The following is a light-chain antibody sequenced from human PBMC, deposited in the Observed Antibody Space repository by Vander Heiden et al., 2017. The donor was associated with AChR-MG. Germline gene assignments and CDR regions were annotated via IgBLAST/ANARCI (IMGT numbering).Light chain of an antibody. CDR2: GSS. V-gene: IGKV1-39*01. CDR1: QNIFTY. Sequence: DIHKTQFPSSLSASSGDRVTITCRASQNIFTYLNWYQQEPGKAPQLLIYGSSSLQSGVPSRFNGSGSGTDFTLTISRLQPEDIATYYCQQNYSSPWTFGQGTKLEVK. CDR3: QQNYSSPWT. J-gene: IGKJ1*01.